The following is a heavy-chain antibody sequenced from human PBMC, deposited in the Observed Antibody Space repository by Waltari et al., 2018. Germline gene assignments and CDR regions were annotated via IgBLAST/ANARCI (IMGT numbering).Heavy chain of an antibody. CDR2: IYYSGST. CDR1: GGSISSYY. Sequence: QVQLQESGPGLVKPSETLSLTCTVSGGSISSYYWSWIRQPPGKGLEWIGYIYYSGSTNYNPSLKSRVTISVDTSKNQFSLKLSSVTAADTAVYYCARLGIAAAGGLYWYFDLWGRGTLVTVSS. V-gene: IGHV4-59*08. CDR3: ARLGIAAAGGLYWYFDL. D-gene: IGHD6-13*01. J-gene: IGHJ2*01.